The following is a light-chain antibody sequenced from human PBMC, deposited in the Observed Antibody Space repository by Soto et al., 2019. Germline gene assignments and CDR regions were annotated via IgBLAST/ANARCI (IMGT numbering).Light chain of an antibody. CDR1: SSDLGYNY. V-gene: IGLV2-14*03. Sequence: QSVLTQPASVSGSPGQSITTSCIGTSSDLGYNYVSWYQQHTGKAPKLMIYGVSNRVSGVSDRFSASKSGNAASLTISGLQADDEADYYCSSYRSVNTVIFGGGTKLTVL. J-gene: IGLJ2*01. CDR3: SSYRSVNTVI. CDR2: GVS.